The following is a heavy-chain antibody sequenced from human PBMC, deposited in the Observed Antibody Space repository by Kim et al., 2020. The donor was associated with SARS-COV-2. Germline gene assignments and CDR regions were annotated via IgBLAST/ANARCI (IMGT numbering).Heavy chain of an antibody. D-gene: IGHD6-13*01. CDR2: IYYSGST. CDR1: GGSISSGGYY. CDR3: ARDRGSWFWFDP. J-gene: IGHJ5*02. V-gene: IGHV4-31*03. Sequence: SETLSLTCTVSGGSISSGGYYWSWIRQHPGKGLEWIGYIYYSGSTYYNPSLKSRVTISVDTSKNQFSLKLSSVTAADTAVYYCARDRGSWFWFDPWGQGTLVTVSS.